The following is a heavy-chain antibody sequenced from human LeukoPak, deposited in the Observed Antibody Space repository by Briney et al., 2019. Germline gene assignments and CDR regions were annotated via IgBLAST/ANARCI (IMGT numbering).Heavy chain of an antibody. CDR1: GFTFSSNT. Sequence: GGSLRLSCSVSGFTFSSNTMHWVRQAPGKGLEYVSAISSHGGTTHYSDSVKGRFTVSRDNSKNTLYLQMNSLRAKDTAVYYCAGNYGPYYFDYWGQGTLVTVSS. V-gene: IGHV3-64*04. J-gene: IGHJ4*02. CDR3: AGNYGPYYFDY. CDR2: ISSHGGTT. D-gene: IGHD3-10*01.